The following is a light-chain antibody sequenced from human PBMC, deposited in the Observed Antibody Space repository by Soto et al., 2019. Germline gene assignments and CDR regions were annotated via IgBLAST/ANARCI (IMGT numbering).Light chain of an antibody. Sequence: EIVMTQSPATLSGSPGERATLSCRASQSVSSNLAWYQQKPGQAPRLLIYGASTRATGIPARFSGSGSGTEFTLTISSLQSEDCAVYYCQQYNNWPPYTFGQGTKLEIK. CDR1: QSVSSN. CDR2: GAS. V-gene: IGKV3-15*01. CDR3: QQYNNWPPYT. J-gene: IGKJ2*01.